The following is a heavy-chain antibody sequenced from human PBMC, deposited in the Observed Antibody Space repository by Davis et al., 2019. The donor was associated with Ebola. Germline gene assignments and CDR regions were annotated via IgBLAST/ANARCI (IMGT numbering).Heavy chain of an antibody. J-gene: IGHJ4*02. V-gene: IGHV3-30*02. CDR3: AKDDYGDGAPLDY. CDR1: GFTFSSYG. D-gene: IGHD4-17*01. CDR2: IRYDGSNK. Sequence: GESLKISCAASGFTFSSYGMHWVRQAPGKGLEWVAFIRYDGSNKYYADSVKGRFTISRDNSKNTLYLQMNSLRAEDTAVYYCAKDDYGDGAPLDYWGQGTLVTVSS.